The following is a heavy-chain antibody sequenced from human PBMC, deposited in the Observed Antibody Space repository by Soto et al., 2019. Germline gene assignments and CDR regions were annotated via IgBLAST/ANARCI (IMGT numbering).Heavy chain of an antibody. J-gene: IGHJ6*02. CDR1: GFTFSNAW. D-gene: IGHD3-22*01. CDR2: IKSKTDGGTT. CDR3: TTDPYYDSSGSYYYYGMDV. V-gene: IGHV3-15*07. Sequence: GGSLRLSCAASGFTFSNAWMNWVRQAPGKGLEWVGRIKSKTDGGTTDYAAPVKGRFTISRDVSKNTLYLQMNSLKTEDTAVYYCTTDPYYDSSGSYYYYGMDVWGQGTTVTVSS.